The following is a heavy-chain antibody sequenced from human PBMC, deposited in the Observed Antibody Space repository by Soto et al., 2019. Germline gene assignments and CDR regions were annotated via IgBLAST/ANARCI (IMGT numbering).Heavy chain of an antibody. D-gene: IGHD3-3*01. CDR2: IWYDGSNK. V-gene: IGHV3-33*01. Sequence: PGGSLRLSCAASGFTFSSYGMHWVRQAPGKGLEWVAVIWYDGSNKYYADSVKGRFTISRDNSKNTLYLQMNSLRAEDTAVYYCARDREYDFWSGYYIRGYYYGMDVWGQGTTVTVSS. J-gene: IGHJ6*02. CDR1: GFTFSSYG. CDR3: ARDREYDFWSGYYIRGYYYGMDV.